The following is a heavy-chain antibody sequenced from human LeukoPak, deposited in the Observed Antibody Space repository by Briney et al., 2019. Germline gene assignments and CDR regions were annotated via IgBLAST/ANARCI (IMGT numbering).Heavy chain of an antibody. CDR1: GGSISSNTYY. D-gene: IGHD3-22*01. CDR2: IYYGGST. J-gene: IGHJ1*01. CDR3: ARESSDSSGYEYFQH. Sequence: SETLSLTCTVSGGSISSNTYYWDWIRQPPGKGLDCIGSIYYGGSTYYNPSLKSRVTISVDTSKNQFSLKLSSVTAADTAVYHCARESSDSSGYEYFQHWGQGTLVTVSS. V-gene: IGHV4-39*07.